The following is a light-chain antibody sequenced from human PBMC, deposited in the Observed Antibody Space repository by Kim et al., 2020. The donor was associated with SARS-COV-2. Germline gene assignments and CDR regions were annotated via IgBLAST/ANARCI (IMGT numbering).Light chain of an antibody. CDR1: SRDVGGYNY. Sequence: GQSMTISCTRTSRDVGGYNYCSWYQQHPGKAPKLMIYYVSKRPSGVSNRFSGSKSGNTASLTLSGLQAEDEADYYCSSYTSSSTYVFGTGTKVTVL. CDR2: YVS. J-gene: IGLJ1*01. V-gene: IGLV2-14*04. CDR3: SSYTSSSTYV.